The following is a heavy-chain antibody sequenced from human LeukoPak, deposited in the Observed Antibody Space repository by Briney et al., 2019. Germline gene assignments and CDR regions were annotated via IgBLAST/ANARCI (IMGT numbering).Heavy chain of an antibody. CDR3: GKIDVGSYKGFDY. Sequence: KTGESLKISCKGSGYSFSNYWIGWVRQMPGKGLEWMGIIYPGDSSIRYSPSFQGQVTISADKSISTAYLQWSSLKASDTAMYYWGKIDVGSYKGFDYWGQGTLVTVSS. CDR1: GYSFSNYW. V-gene: IGHV5-51*01. J-gene: IGHJ4*02. D-gene: IGHD3-10*01. CDR2: IYPGDSSI.